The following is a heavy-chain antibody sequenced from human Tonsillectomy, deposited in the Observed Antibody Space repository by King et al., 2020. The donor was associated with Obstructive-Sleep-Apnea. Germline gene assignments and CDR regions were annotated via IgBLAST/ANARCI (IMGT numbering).Heavy chain of an antibody. V-gene: IGHV4-4*07. J-gene: IGHJ4*02. D-gene: IGHD2-2*01. CDR1: GGSISTYY. Sequence: QLQESGPGLVKPSETLSLTCTVSGGSISTYYWSWIRQPAGKGLEWIGRIYSIGRTTYNPSLTSPVTMSVYTSKNQFSLKLSSVTAADTAVYYCARDFVVIPAAMSVEVRYFDYWGQGTLVTVSS. CDR2: IYSIGRT. CDR3: ARDFVVIPAAMSVEVRYFDY.